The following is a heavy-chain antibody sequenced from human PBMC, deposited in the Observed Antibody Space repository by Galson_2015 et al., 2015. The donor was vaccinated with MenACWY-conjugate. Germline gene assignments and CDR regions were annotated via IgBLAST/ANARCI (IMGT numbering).Heavy chain of an antibody. D-gene: IGHD5-18*01. Sequence: SLRLSCAASGFTFSDYYMSWVRQAPGKGLEWVANIKQDGSEKYYVDSVKGRFTISRDNAKNSLYLQMHSLRAEDTAVYYCAREYRGYSYGFLYYFDFWGQGTLVTVPS. J-gene: IGHJ4*02. CDR3: AREYRGYSYGFLYYFDF. V-gene: IGHV3-7*03. CDR2: IKQDGSEK. CDR1: GFTFSDYY.